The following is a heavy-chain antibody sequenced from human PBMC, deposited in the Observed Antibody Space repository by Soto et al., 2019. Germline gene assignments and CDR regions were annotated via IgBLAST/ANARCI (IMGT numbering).Heavy chain of an antibody. V-gene: IGHV4-30-4*01. CDR3: ARDTVVNYYYYGLDV. D-gene: IGHD2-15*01. CDR2: IYYSGST. Sequence: PSETLSLTCAVSAGSISSGDYWSWIRQPPGKGLGWIGNIYYSGSTYYNPSLKSRVTISVDTSKNQFSLKLSSVTAADTAIYYCARDTVVNYYYYGLDVWGQGTTVTVSS. CDR1: AGSISSGDY. J-gene: IGHJ6*02.